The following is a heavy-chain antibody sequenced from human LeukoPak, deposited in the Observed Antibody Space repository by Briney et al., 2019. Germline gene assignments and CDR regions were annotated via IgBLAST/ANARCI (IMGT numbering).Heavy chain of an antibody. J-gene: IGHJ3*02. V-gene: IGHV3-33*01. CDR1: GFTFSSYG. Sequence: PGGSLRLSCAASGFTFSSYGMHWVRQAPGKGLEWVAVIWYDGSNKYYADSVKGRFTISRDNSKNTLYLQMNSLRAEDTAVYYCARGREYCSSTSCRDAFDIWGLGTVVTVSS. CDR3: ARGREYCSSTSCRDAFDI. CDR2: IWYDGSNK. D-gene: IGHD2-2*01.